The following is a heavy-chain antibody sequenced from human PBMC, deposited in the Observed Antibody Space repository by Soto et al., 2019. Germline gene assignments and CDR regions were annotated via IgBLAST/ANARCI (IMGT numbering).Heavy chain of an antibody. CDR3: AKDMIPYDSSGYYFDY. CDR1: GFTFDDYA. CDR2: ISWNSGSI. D-gene: IGHD3-22*01. J-gene: IGHJ4*02. Sequence: GGSLRLSCAASGFTFDDYAMHWVRQAPGKGLEWVSGISWNSGSIGYADSVKGRFTISRDNAKNSLYLQMNSLGAEDTALYYCAKDMIPYDSSGYYFDYWGQGTLVTVSS. V-gene: IGHV3-9*01.